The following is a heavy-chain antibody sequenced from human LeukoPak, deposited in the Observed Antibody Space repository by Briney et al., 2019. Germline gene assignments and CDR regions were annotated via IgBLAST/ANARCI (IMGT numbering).Heavy chain of an antibody. V-gene: IGHV4-59*01. J-gene: IGHJ4*02. Sequence: KPSETLSLTCTVSGGSIGSYYWSWIRQPPGKGLEWIGYIYYSGSTNYNPSLKSRVTISVDTSKNQFSLKLSSVTAADTAVYYCARGYSSLVYWGQGTLVTVSS. D-gene: IGHD6-13*01. CDR1: GGSIGSYY. CDR2: IYYSGST. CDR3: ARGYSSLVY.